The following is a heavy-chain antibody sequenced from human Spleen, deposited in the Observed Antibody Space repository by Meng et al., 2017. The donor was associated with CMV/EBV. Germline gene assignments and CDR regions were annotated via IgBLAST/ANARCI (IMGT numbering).Heavy chain of an antibody. J-gene: IGHJ5*02. CDR1: GGTFTNYG. D-gene: IGHD1-14*01. CDR3: ARDRGLGNPDFNWFDP. Sequence: GGTFTNYGVNWVRQAPGQGLQWMGGIIPIFGPPNYAPKFQGRVTITTDGSTSTVYMELRGLKFDDTAVYYCARDRGLGNPDFNWFDPWGQGTLVTVSS. V-gene: IGHV1-69*05. CDR2: IIPIFGPP.